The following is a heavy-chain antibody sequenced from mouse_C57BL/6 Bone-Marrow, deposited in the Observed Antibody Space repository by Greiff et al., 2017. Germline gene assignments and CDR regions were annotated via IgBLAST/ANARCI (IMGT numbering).Heavy chain of an antibody. CDR2: IYPRSGNT. CDR3: ARNYGSSYWYFDV. J-gene: IGHJ1*03. V-gene: IGHV1-81*01. CDR1: GYTFTSYG. D-gene: IGHD1-1*01. Sequence: VKLMESGAELARPGASVKLSCKASGYTFTSYGISWVKQRTGQGLEWVGEIYPRSGNTYYNEKFKGKAKLTADKSSSTAYMELRSLTSEDSAVYFCARNYGSSYWYFDVWGTGTTVTVSS.